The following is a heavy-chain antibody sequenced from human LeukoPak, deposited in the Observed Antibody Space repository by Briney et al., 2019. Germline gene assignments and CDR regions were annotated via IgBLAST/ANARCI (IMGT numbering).Heavy chain of an antibody. V-gene: IGHV4-34*01. CDR1: GGSFSGYY. CDR3: ARKGYSSGFDY. Sequence: TPSETLSLTCAVYGGSFSGYYWSWIRQPPGKGLEWIGEINHSGSTNYNPSLKSRVTISVDTSKNQFSLKLSSVTAADTAVYYCARKGYSSGFDYWGQGTLVTVSS. CDR2: INHSGST. D-gene: IGHD6-19*01. J-gene: IGHJ4*02.